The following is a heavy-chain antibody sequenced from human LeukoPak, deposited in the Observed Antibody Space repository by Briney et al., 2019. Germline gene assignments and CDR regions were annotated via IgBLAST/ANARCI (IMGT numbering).Heavy chain of an antibody. CDR3: ATTYYYDSSGSDAFDI. D-gene: IGHD3-22*01. CDR1: GGSISSSNW. J-gene: IGHJ3*02. V-gene: IGHV4-4*02. Sequence: SETLPLTCAVSGGSISSSNWWSWVRQPPGKGLEWIGEIYHSGSTNYNPSLKSRVTISVDKSKNQFSLKLSSVTAADTAVYYCATTYYYDSSGSDAFDIWGQGTMVTVSS. CDR2: IYHSGST.